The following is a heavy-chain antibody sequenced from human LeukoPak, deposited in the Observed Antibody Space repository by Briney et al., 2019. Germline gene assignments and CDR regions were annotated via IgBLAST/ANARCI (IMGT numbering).Heavy chain of an antibody. V-gene: IGHV3-30*04. CDR3: AKMVVVGQYSSSSWFDP. D-gene: IGHD6-13*01. Sequence: GGSLRLSCAASGFTFSSYVMHWVRQAPGKGLEWVAIISYDGSNEYYADSVKGRFTISRDNSKNTLYLQTNSLRAEDTAVYYCAKMVVVGQYSSSSWFDPWGQGTLVTVSS. CDR2: ISYDGSNE. J-gene: IGHJ5*02. CDR1: GFTFSSYV.